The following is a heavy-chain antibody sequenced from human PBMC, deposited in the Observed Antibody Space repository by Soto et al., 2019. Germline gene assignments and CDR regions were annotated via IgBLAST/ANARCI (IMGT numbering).Heavy chain of an antibody. J-gene: IGHJ6*02. D-gene: IGHD3-3*01. CDR3: TTLSITIFGVVLMDV. CDR2: IKSKTDGGTT. Sequence: LRLSCAASGFTFSNAWMNWVRQAPGKGLEWVGRIKSKTDGGTTDYAALVKGRFTISRDDSKNTLYLQMNSLKTEDTAVYYCTTLSITIFGVVLMDVWGQGTTVTVSS. CDR1: GFTFSNAW. V-gene: IGHV3-15*07.